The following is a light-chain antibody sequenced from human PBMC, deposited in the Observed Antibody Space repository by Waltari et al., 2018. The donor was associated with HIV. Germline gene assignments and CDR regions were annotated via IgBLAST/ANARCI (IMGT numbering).Light chain of an antibody. CDR2: EDS. CDR1: ALPKKY. CDR3: YSTDSSGNHRV. V-gene: IGLV3-10*01. J-gene: IGLJ2*01. Sequence: SYELTQPPSVSVSPGKMARITCSGDALPKKYAYWYQQKSGQAPVLVIYEDSKRPSGIPERFSGSSSGTMATLTISGAQVEDEADYYCYSTDSSGNHRVFGGGTKLTVL.